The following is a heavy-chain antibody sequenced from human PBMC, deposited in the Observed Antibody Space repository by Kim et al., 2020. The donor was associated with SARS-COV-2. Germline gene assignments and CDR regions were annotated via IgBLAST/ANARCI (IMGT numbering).Heavy chain of an antibody. Sequence: GGSLRLSCAASGFTFSSYSMNWVRQAPGKGLEWVSSISSSSSYIYYADSVKGRFTISRDNAKNSLYLQMNSLRAEDTAVYYCARAHDILPGYYYYYGMDVWGQGTTVTVSS. CDR3: ARAHDILPGYYYYYGMDV. CDR2: ISSSSSYI. J-gene: IGHJ6*02. V-gene: IGHV3-21*01. CDR1: GFTFSSYS. D-gene: IGHD3-9*01.